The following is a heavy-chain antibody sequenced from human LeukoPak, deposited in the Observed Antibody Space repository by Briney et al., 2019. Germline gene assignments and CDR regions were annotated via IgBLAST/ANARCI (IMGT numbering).Heavy chain of an antibody. D-gene: IGHD2-15*01. V-gene: IGHV1-18*01. Sequence: GASEKVSCKASGYTFNTYGITWVRQAPGQGLEWMGWISGYNGKTKYAQKLQDRVTMTTDTSTTTAYMELRSLTSDDTAVYYCARAGAVVDNWFDPWGQGTLITVSS. CDR3: ARAGAVVDNWFDP. CDR2: ISGYNGKT. CDR1: GYTFNTYG. J-gene: IGHJ5*02.